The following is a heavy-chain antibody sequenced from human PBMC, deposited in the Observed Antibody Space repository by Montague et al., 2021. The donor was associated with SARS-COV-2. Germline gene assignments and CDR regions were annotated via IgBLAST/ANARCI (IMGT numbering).Heavy chain of an antibody. V-gene: IGHV4-59*01. D-gene: IGHD2-21*02. CDR2: IYYRGTT. CDR1: GGSIDSYY. Sequence: SETLSLTCTVSGGSIDSYYWSWLRQPPGKGLEWIGYIYYRGTTNYNPSLESRVTMSVDTSKNQFSLNLSSVTAADTAMYYSARELQYNWFDPWGQGTLVTVSS. J-gene: IGHJ5*02. CDR3: ARELQYNWFDP.